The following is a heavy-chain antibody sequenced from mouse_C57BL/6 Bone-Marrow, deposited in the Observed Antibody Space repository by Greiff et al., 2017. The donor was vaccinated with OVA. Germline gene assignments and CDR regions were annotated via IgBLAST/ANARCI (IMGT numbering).Heavy chain of an antibody. CDR3: ARIYSPRAMDY. Sequence: EVKLVESEGGLVQPGSSMKLSCTASGFTFSDYYMAWVRQVPEKGLEWVANINYDGSSTYYLDSLKSRFIISRDNAKNILYLQMSRLKSVYTAACSCARIYSPRAMDYWGQGTSVTVSS. D-gene: IGHD2-12*01. V-gene: IGHV5-16*01. CDR1: GFTFSDYY. CDR2: INYDGSST. J-gene: IGHJ4*01.